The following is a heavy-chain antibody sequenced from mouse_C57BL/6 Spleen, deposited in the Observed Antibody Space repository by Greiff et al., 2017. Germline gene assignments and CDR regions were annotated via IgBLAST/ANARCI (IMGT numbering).Heavy chain of an antibody. V-gene: IGHV5-16*01. J-gene: IGHJ1*03. CDR1: GFTFSDYY. Sequence: EVQLVESEGGLVQPGSSMKLSCTASGFTFSDYYMAWVRQVPEKGLEWVANINYDGSSTFYLDSLKSRFIISRDNAKNILYLQMSSLKSEDTATYYCARGPSYYSNWYFDVWGTGTTVTVSS. CDR3: ARGPSYYSNWYFDV. CDR2: INYDGSST. D-gene: IGHD2-5*01.